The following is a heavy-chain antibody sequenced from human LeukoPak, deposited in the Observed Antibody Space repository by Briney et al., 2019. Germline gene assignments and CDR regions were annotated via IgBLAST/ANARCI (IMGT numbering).Heavy chain of an antibody. CDR2: IYSGGNT. V-gene: IGHV3-53*01. J-gene: IGHJ4*02. CDR1: GFTVSSNS. CDR3: ARRAGEYSQPYDY. Sequence: PGGSLRLSCTVSGFTVSSNSMSWVRQAPGKGLEWVSLIYSGGNTHYSESVKGRFPISRDNSKTTLYLQINSLRADDTAVYYCARRAGEYSQPYDYGDQGTLVTVSS. D-gene: IGHD4-17*01.